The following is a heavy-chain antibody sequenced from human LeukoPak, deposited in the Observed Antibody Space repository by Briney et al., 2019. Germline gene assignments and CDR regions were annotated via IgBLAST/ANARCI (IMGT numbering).Heavy chain of an antibody. Sequence: GGSLRLSCAASGFTFTTYGMHWVRQAPGKGLEWVSYIGSSGSTVYYADSVKGRFTISRDNAKNSLYMQMESLRDEDTAIYYCARDTLEYSNSPDALDIWGQGTMVTVPS. J-gene: IGHJ3*02. D-gene: IGHD4-23*01. CDR2: IGSSGSTV. V-gene: IGHV3-48*03. CDR1: GFTFTTYG. CDR3: ARDTLEYSNSPDALDI.